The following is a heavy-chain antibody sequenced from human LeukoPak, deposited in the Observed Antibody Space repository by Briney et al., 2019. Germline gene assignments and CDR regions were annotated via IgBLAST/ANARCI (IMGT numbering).Heavy chain of an antibody. J-gene: IGHJ6*02. CDR1: GRSISSYY. D-gene: IGHD2-15*01. CDR2: IYYSGST. Sequence: SETLSLACTVAGRSISSYYWGWGRRPPGKGVGWGGYIYYSGSTNSTHSLTRRVPISVDTSKNQFSLRLSSVTAADTAVHYCARAFCGGSCLYYYSYGMDVWGQGTTVTVSS. V-gene: IGHV4-59*01. CDR3: ARAFCGGSCLYYYSYGMDV.